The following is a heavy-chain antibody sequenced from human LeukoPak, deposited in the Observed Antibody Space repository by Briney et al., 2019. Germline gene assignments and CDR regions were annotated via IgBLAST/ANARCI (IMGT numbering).Heavy chain of an antibody. V-gene: IGHV3-53*05. D-gene: IGHD6-19*01. CDR1: GFTVSDHY. Sequence: GRSLRLSCAASGFTVSDHYMNWVRQAPGKGLEWVSVMYSGGNIYYADSVKGRFTISRDNSKNTLYLQMNSLRVEDTAMYYCAKAGTQQWLLFVGVYWGQGALVTVSS. J-gene: IGHJ4*02. CDR3: AKAGTQQWLLFVGVY. CDR2: MYSGGNI.